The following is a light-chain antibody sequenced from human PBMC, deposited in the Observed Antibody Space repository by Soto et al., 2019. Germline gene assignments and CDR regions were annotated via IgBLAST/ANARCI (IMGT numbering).Light chain of an antibody. Sequence: QSVLTQSPSASGSPGQSVTISCTGTSSDIGGYNSVSWYQQHPGKAPKVMIYDVTKRPSGVPGRFSGSKSGNTASLTVSALQAEDEADYYCSSYTSSSTVFGTGTKVTVL. V-gene: IGLV2-8*01. CDR3: SSYTSSSTV. CDR2: DVT. CDR1: SSDIGGYNS. J-gene: IGLJ1*01.